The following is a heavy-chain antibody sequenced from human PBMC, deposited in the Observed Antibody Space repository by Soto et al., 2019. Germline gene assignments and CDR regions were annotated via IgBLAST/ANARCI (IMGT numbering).Heavy chain of an antibody. CDR1: GYTFTYRY. V-gene: IGHV1-45*02. D-gene: IGHD3-3*01. Sequence: QIQLAQSGAEVRKTGSSVEISCKASGYTFTYRYLHWVRQAPGQALEWMGWITPFNGNTNYAQKFQDRVTVAREGSRSTAYMELSGLISADTGMYYCVCLFDSYGMDVWGQGTTVTVSS. CDR3: VCLFDSYGMDV. CDR2: ITPFNGNT. J-gene: IGHJ6*02.